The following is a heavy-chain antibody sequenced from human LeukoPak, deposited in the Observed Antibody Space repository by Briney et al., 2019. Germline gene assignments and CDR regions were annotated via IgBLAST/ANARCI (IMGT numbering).Heavy chain of an antibody. CDR2: IYHTGST. J-gene: IGHJ4*02. CDR1: GGSISSYY. CDR3: ARTYCSGGTCYDLFDY. D-gene: IGHD2-15*01. Sequence: SETLSLTCTVSGGSISSYYWSWIRQPPGKGLKWIAYIYHTGSTNYNPSLRSRATISLDTSKSQFSLKLSSVTAADTAVYYCARTYCSGGTCYDLFDYWGQGTLVTVSS. V-gene: IGHV4-59*01.